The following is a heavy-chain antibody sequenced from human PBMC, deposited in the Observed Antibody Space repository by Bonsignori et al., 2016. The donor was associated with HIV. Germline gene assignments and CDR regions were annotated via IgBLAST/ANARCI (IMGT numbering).Heavy chain of an antibody. Sequence: VRQAPGKGLEWVSAISGSGGSTYYADSVKGRFTISRDNSKNTLYLQMNSLRAEDTAVYYCAKDGWAAGFDYWGQGTLVTVSS. CDR3: AKDGWAAGFDY. CDR2: ISGSGGST. J-gene: IGHJ4*02. V-gene: IGHV3-23*01. D-gene: IGHD6-13*01.